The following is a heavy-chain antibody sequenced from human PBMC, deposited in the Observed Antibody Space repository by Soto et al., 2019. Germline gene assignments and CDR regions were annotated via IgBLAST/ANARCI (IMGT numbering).Heavy chain of an antibody. CDR1: GGSISSYY. CDR3: ARLAPDYGDYVGYTRGDKFDY. CDR2: IYYSGST. Sequence: SETLSLTCTVSGGSISSYYWSWIRQPPGKGLEWIGYIYYSGSTNYNPSLKSRVTISVDTSKNQFSLKLSSVTAADTAVYYCARLAPDYGDYVGYTRGDKFDYWGQGTLVTVSS. V-gene: IGHV4-59*08. D-gene: IGHD4-17*01. J-gene: IGHJ4*02.